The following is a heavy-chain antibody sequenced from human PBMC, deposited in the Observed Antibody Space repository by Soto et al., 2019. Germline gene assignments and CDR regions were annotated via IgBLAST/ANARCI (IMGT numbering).Heavy chain of an antibody. CDR3: ARNSGGSYAFDI. D-gene: IGHD1-26*01. CDR1: GFTFSDYY. J-gene: IGHJ3*02. Sequence: GGSLRLSCAASGFTFSDYYMSWIRQAPGKGLEWVSYISSSGSNIYYAGSVKGRFTISRDNAKNSLYLQMNSLRAEDTAVYDCARNSGGSYAFDIWGQGTMVTVSS. V-gene: IGHV3-11*01. CDR2: ISSSGSNI.